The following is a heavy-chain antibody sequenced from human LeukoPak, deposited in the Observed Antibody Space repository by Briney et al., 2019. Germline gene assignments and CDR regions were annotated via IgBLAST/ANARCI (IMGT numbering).Heavy chain of an antibody. J-gene: IGHJ4*02. D-gene: IGHD3-3*01. CDR1: GGSISSGGYY. V-gene: IGHV4-30-2*01. CDR2: INHSGST. CDR3: ARGRNYDFWRSLYFDY. Sequence: PSQTLSLTCTVSGGSISSGGYYWSWIRQPPGKGLEWIGEINHSGSTNYNPSLKSRVTISVDTSKNQFSLKLSSVTAADTAVYYCARGRNYDFWRSLYFDYWGQGTLVTVSS.